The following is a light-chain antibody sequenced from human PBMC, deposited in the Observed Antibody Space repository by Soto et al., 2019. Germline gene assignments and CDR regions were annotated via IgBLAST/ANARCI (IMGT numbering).Light chain of an antibody. CDR1: SSDVGGYNY. CDR2: EVI. Sequence: QSALTQPPSASGSPGQSVTISCTGTSSDVGGYNYVSWYQQHTGKDPKLMIYEVIKRPSGVPDRFSGAKSGNTASLTVSGLQAEFEADYHLSSYAGINIVVSGGGTKLTV. V-gene: IGLV2-8*01. J-gene: IGLJ2*01. CDR3: SSYAGINIVV.